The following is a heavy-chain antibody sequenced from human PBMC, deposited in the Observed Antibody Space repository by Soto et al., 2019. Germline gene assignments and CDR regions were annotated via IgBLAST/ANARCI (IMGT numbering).Heavy chain of an antibody. J-gene: IGHJ6*02. CDR3: ARHLGGYRSTYGMDV. CDR2: IYYSGST. D-gene: IGHD6-13*01. Sequence: PSETLSLTCTVSGGSISSYYWSWIRQPPGKGLEWIGYIYYSGSTNYNPSLKSRVTISVDTPKTQFSLKLSSVTAADTAIYYCARHLGGYRSTYGMDVWGQGTSVTVSS. V-gene: IGHV4-59*08. CDR1: GGSISSYY.